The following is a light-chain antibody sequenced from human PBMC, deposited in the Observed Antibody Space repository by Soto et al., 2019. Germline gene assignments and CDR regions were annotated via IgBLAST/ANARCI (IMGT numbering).Light chain of an antibody. Sequence: QSALTQPASVSGSPGQSITISCTGTSSDVGGYNYVSWYQQQPGKAPKFMIYDVTNRPSGVSNRFPGSKSGNTASLTISGLQSEDEADYYCCSYTTSNTRQIVFGTGTKVTVL. CDR3: CSYTTSNTRQIV. J-gene: IGLJ1*01. CDR1: SSDVGGYNY. CDR2: DVT. V-gene: IGLV2-14*01.